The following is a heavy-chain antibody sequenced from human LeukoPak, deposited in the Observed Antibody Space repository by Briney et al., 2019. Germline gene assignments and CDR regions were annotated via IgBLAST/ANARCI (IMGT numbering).Heavy chain of an antibody. J-gene: IGHJ6*03. CDR2: IKLDGSET. CDR3: ARDDRRLHQVVFDVNFYHYYMDV. D-gene: IGHD2-21*01. Sequence: GGSLRLSCAASGFTLGSYWMNWVRQAPGTGLEWVATIKLDGSETYYADSVKGRFNISRDTAKNSLYLRMDSLRAEDTAVYYCARDDRRLHQVVFDVNFYHYYMDVWGKGTTVTVSS. CDR1: GFTLGSYW. V-gene: IGHV3-7*01.